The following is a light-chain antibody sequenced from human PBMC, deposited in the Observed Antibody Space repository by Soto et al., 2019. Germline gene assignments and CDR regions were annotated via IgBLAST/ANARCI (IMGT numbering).Light chain of an antibody. CDR2: EVS. CDR3: SSYAGSNNFRV. Sequence: QLVLTQPPSASGSPGQSVTISCTGTSSDVGGYNYVSWYQQHPGKAPKLMIYEVSKRPSGVPDRFSGSKSGNTASLTVSGLQAEDEADYYCSSYAGSNNFRVFGGGTKVTVL. J-gene: IGLJ2*01. V-gene: IGLV2-8*01. CDR1: SSDVGGYNY.